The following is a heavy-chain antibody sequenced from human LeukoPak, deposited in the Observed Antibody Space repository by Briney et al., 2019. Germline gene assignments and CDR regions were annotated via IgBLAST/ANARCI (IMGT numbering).Heavy chain of an antibody. Sequence: GGSLRLSCAASGFSFSSYSMNWVRQAPGKGLEWVSSISTSSSYIYYADSVKGRFTISRDNAKNSLYLQMNSLRAEDTAVYSCARDSPPDYWGQGTLVTVSS. J-gene: IGHJ4*02. CDR3: ARDSPPDY. CDR2: ISTSSSYI. CDR1: GFSFSSYS. V-gene: IGHV3-21*01.